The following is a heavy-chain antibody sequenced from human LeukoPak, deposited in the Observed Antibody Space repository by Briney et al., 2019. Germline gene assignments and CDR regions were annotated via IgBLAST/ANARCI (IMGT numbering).Heavy chain of an antibody. CDR2: INPNSGGT. CDR1: GYTFTGYY. D-gene: IGHD3-22*01. J-gene: IGHJ6*03. CDR3: ARDTPYGDYDSSGYYDYYYMDV. Sequence: ASVKVSCKASGYTFTGYYMHWVRQAPGQGLEWMGWINPNSGGTNYAQKFQGRVTMTRDTSISTAYMELSRLRSDGTDVYYCARDTPYGDYDSSGYYDYYYMDVWGKGTTVTVSS. V-gene: IGHV1-2*02.